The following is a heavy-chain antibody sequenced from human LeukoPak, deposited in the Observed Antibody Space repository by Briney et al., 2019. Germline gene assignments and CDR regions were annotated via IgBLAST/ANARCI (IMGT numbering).Heavy chain of an antibody. V-gene: IGHV1-8*01. J-gene: IGHJ6*02. CDR1: GYTFTSYD. Sequence: ASVKVSCKASGYTFTSYDINWVRQATGQGLEWMGWMNPNSGNTGYAQKFQGRVTMTRNTSISTAYMELSSLRSEDTAIYYCARLSLLGPSVAAGLIYHSMDVWGQGTTVTVSS. CDR3: ARLSLLGPSVAAGLIYHSMDV. CDR2: MNPNSGNT. D-gene: IGHD6-6*01.